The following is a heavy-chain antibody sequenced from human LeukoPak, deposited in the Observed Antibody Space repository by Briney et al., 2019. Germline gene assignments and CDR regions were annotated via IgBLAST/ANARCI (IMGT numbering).Heavy chain of an antibody. D-gene: IGHD1-1*01. CDR3: VRGWQQLGS. CDR2: ISSRTNAI. CDR1: GFSFSSYT. J-gene: IGHJ5*02. Sequence: GGSLRLSCAASGFSFSSYTMNWVRQAPGKGLEWISYISSRTNAIYYADSVKGRFSISRDNSKNTLYLQMNSLTAEDTAVYYCVRGWQQLGSWGRGTLVTVSS. V-gene: IGHV3-48*01.